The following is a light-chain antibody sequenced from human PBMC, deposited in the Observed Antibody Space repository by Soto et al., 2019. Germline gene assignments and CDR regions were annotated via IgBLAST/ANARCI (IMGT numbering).Light chain of an antibody. CDR3: SSYAGSSYV. CDR1: SSDVGGYNS. CDR2: EVS. Sequence: QSALTQPPSASGSPGQSVTISCTGTSSDVGGYNSFSWYQQHPGKAPKLMIYEVSKRPSGVPDRFSGSKSGNTASLTVSGLQAEDEADYYCSSYAGSSYVFGTGTKLTVL. J-gene: IGLJ1*01. V-gene: IGLV2-8*01.